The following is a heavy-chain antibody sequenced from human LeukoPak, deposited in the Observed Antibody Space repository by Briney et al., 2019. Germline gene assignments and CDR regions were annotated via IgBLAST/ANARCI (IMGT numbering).Heavy chain of an antibody. CDR3: ARAGYDILTGYSDYYYYGMDV. V-gene: IGHV1-69*13. CDR1: GYTFTTYG. CDR2: IIPIFGTA. Sequence: SVKVSCKASGYTFTTYGISWVRQAPGQGLEWMGGIIPIFGTANYAQKFQGRVTITADESTSTAYMELSSLRSEDTAVYYCARAGYDILTGYSDYYYYGMDVWGKGTTVTVSS. J-gene: IGHJ6*04. D-gene: IGHD3-9*01.